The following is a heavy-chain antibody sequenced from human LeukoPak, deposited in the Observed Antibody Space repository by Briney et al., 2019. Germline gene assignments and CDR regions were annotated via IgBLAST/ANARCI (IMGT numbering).Heavy chain of an antibody. Sequence: PGGSLRLSCAASGFTFSSYSMNWVRQAPGKGLEWVSSISSSSSYIYYADSVKGRFTISRDNSKNTLYLQMNSLRAEDTAVYYCARHGSITMVRGRLRYYYMDVWGKGTTVTISS. J-gene: IGHJ6*03. CDR2: ISSSSSYI. CDR1: GFTFSSYS. V-gene: IGHV3-21*04. CDR3: ARHGSITMVRGRLRYYYMDV. D-gene: IGHD3-10*01.